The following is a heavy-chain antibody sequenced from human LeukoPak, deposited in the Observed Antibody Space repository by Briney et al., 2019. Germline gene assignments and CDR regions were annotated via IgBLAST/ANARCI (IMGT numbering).Heavy chain of an antibody. CDR2: IYSGGST. J-gene: IGHJ4*02. CDR3: ASPIEGTYYYDSSGYLFAV. D-gene: IGHD3-22*01. CDR1: GFTVSSNY. Sequence: GGSLRLSCAASGFTVSSNYMSWVRQAPGKGLEWVSVIYSGGSTYYADSVKGRFTISRDNSKNTLYLQMNSLRAEDTAVYYCASPIEGTYYYDSSGYLFAVWGQGTLVTVSS. V-gene: IGHV3-53*01.